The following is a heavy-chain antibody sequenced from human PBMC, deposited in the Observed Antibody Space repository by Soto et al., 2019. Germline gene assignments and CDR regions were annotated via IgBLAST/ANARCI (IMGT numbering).Heavy chain of an antibody. V-gene: IGHV3-23*01. CDR2: VSGSGTNT. Sequence: PGGSLRLSCAVSGITLSSYAMSWVRQAPGKGLEWVPTVSGSGTNTNYADSVKGRFTVSRDNSENTLYLQMISLRAEDTAIYYCAKGPHSSGWHYFDYWGQGTLVTVSS. CDR3: AKGPHSSGWHYFDY. D-gene: IGHD6-19*01. CDR1: GITLSSYA. J-gene: IGHJ4*02.